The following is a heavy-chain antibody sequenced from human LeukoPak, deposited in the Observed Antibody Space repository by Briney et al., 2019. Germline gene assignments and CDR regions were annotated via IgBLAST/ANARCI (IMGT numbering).Heavy chain of an antibody. CDR1: EFTFSSYS. J-gene: IGHJ6*02. D-gene: IGHD3-16*01. CDR2: ITNSGNSK. V-gene: IGHV3-48*01. CDR3: ARGGGLDV. Sequence: GGSLRLSCAASEFTFSSYSMNWVRQAPGKGLEWVSYITNSGNSKSYADSVKGRFTISRDNTKNSLYLQMSNLRAEDTAVYFCARGGGLDVWGQGATVTVSS.